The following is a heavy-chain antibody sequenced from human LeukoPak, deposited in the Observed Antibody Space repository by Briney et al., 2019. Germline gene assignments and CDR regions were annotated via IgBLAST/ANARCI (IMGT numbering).Heavy chain of an antibody. CDR1: GGSISSHY. V-gene: IGHV4-59*11. J-gene: IGHJ5*02. D-gene: IGHD3-22*01. Sequence: SETLSLTCTVSGGSISSHYWSWIRQPPGKGLEWIGYIYYSGSTKYNPSLKSRVTISVDTSENQFSLKLSSVTAADTAVYYCARLYDTSGYTNWLDPWGQGTLVTVSS. CDR2: IYYSGST. CDR3: ARLYDTSGYTNWLDP.